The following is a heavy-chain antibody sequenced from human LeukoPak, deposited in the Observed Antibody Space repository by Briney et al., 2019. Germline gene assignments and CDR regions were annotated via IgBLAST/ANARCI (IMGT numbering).Heavy chain of an antibody. D-gene: IGHD6-13*01. CDR2: ISGSGGST. CDR3: AKFGVDEQLVILYYFDY. Sequence: PGGSLRLSCAASGFTFSSYAMSWVRQAPGKGLEWVSAISGSGGSTYYADSVKGRFTISRDNSKNTLYLQMNSLRAEDTAVYYCAKFGVDEQLVILYYFDYWGQGTLVTVSS. V-gene: IGHV3-23*01. J-gene: IGHJ4*02. CDR1: GFTFSSYA.